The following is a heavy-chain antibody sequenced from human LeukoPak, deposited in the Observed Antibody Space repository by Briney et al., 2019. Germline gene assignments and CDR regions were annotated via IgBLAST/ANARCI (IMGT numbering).Heavy chain of an antibody. CDR3: ARASGFNYYFDY. Sequence: PGGSLRLSCAASGFTFSSYNMNLVRQAPGKGLEWVSFVSSTSSYIYYADSVKGRFTISRDNAKNSLYLQMNSLRADDTAVYYCARASGFNYYFDYWGQGALVTVSS. CDR1: GFTFSSYN. J-gene: IGHJ4*02. D-gene: IGHD3-9*01. CDR2: VSSTSSYI. V-gene: IGHV3-21*01.